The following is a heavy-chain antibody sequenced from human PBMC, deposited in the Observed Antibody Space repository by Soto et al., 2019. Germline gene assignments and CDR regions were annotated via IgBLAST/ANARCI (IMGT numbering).Heavy chain of an antibody. CDR3: AKDTYSTTSFYTDY. CDR2: ISSSGGGT. Sequence: EVQLLESGGGLVQPGGSLRLSCAASGFTFTSYAMSWVRQAPGKGLEWVSTISSSGGGTYYADSVKGRFTISRDNSKNTLYLQMRSLRAEDTAVYYCAKDTYSTTSFYTDYWGQGTLVTVSS. V-gene: IGHV3-23*01. CDR1: GFTFTSYA. D-gene: IGHD2-2*01. J-gene: IGHJ4*02.